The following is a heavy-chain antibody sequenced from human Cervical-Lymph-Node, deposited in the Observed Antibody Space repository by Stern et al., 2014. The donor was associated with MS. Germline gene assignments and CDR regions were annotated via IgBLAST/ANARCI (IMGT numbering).Heavy chain of an antibody. J-gene: IGHJ6*02. V-gene: IGHV3-30*18. CDR3: AKEKFPSPSSCDYGMDV. D-gene: IGHD2-2*01. CDR2: ISNAVFRK. Sequence: VQLGESGGGVVQPGRSLSLSCAVSGFTFSSYGMHWVRQAPGTGLERLAFISNAVFRKYYTDTVKSRFSITVGNSKNKLSEHMNRLRAENTAVYYCAKEKFPSPSSCDYGMDVWGQGTMVTVS. CDR1: GFTFSSYG.